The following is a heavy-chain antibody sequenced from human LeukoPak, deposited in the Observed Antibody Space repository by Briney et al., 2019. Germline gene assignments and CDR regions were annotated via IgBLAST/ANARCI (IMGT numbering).Heavy chain of an antibody. D-gene: IGHD3-10*01. CDR2: INAGNGNT. CDR1: GYTFTSYA. CDR3: ARDGLWFGESPSDYYYYYGMDV. J-gene: IGHJ6*02. V-gene: IGHV1-3*01. Sequence: GASVKVSCKASGYTFTSYAMHWVRQAPGQRLEWMGWINAGNGNTKYSQKFQGRVTITRDTSASTAYMELSSLRSEDTAVYYCARDGLWFGESPSDYYYYYGMDVWGQGTTVTVSS.